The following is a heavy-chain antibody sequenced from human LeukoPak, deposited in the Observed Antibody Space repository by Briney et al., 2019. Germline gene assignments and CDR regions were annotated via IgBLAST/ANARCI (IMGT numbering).Heavy chain of an antibody. J-gene: IGHJ4*02. CDR2: FYYSGST. D-gene: IGHD6-25*01. CDR3: ARDQGGPFDN. CDR1: GDSISIYY. Sequence: SETLSLTCTVSGDSISIYYWSWIRQPPGKGLEWIGYFYYSGSTNYTPSLKSRITMSVATSKNQSSLKLRSVTAADTAVYFCARDQGGPFDNWGQGTLVTVSS. V-gene: IGHV4-59*01.